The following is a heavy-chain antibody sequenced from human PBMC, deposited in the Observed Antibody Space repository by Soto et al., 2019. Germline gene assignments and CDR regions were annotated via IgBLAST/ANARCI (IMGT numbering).Heavy chain of an antibody. V-gene: IGHV3-30-3*01. Sequence: QVQLLESGGGVVQPGRSLRLSCAASGFTFSTYSIHWVHQAPGKGLEWVALISYDVTNKYYADYVKGRFTISRDNSKNALYLEMNSLRVEDTAVYYWARVRVLERNYPNYYGMDVWGQGTTVTVSS. CDR3: ARVRVLERNYPNYYGMDV. CDR2: ISYDVTNK. CDR1: GFTFSTYS. J-gene: IGHJ6*02. D-gene: IGHD1-7*01.